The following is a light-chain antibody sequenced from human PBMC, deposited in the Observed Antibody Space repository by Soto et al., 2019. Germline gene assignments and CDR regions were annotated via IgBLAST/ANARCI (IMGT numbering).Light chain of an antibody. CDR2: EVN. V-gene: IGLV2-8*01. Sequence: QSVLTQPPSASGSPGQSVTISCTGTSSDVGGYNYVSWYQQRPGKAPKVMIYEVNKRPSGVPDRFSGSKSGNTASLTVSGLRAEEEANYYCKSYTGINNWVFGGGTKLPVL. J-gene: IGLJ3*02. CDR1: SSDVGGYNY. CDR3: KSYTGINNWV.